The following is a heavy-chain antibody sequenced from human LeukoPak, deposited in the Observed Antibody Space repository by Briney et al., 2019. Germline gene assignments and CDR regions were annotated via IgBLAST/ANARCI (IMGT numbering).Heavy chain of an antibody. CDR1: GYTFTSYG. D-gene: IGHD5-12*01. CDR2: ISAYNGNT. CDR3: ARERYSGYDDAFDI. Sequence: ASVKVSCKASGYTFTSYGISWVRQAPGQGLEWMGWISAYNGNTNYAQKLQGRVTTTTDTSTSTAYMELRSLRSDDTAVYYCARERYSGYDDAFDIWGQGTMVTVSS. V-gene: IGHV1-18*01. J-gene: IGHJ3*02.